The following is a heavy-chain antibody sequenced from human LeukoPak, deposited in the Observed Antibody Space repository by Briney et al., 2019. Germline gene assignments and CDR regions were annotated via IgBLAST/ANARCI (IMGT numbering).Heavy chain of an antibody. CDR2: INHIGST. CDR3: ARGNVWKTIPMVRGVSRARWFDP. J-gene: IGHJ5*02. Sequence: KPSETLSLTCAVYARSFSGYYWSWIRQPPRKGLEWIGEINHIGSTNTNPSLKSRVTITVDTSKNQFSLKLSSVPAADTAVYYCARGNVWKTIPMVRGVSRARWFDPWGQGTLVTVSS. D-gene: IGHD3-10*01. CDR1: ARSFSGYY. V-gene: IGHV4-34*01.